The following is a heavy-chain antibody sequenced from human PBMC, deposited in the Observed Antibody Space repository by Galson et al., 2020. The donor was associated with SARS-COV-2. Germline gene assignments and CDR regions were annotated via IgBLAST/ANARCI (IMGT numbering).Heavy chain of an antibody. V-gene: IGHV5-51*01. D-gene: IGHD3-22*01. CDR3: AREGCYDSSGYYWHDAFDI. J-gene: IGHJ3*02. Sequence: HGESLKISCKGSGYSFTSYWIGWVRQMPGKGLEWMGIIYPGDSDTRYSPSFQGQVTISADKSISTAYLQWSSLKASDTAMYYCAREGCYDSSGYYWHDAFDIWGQGTMVTVSS. CDR1: GYSFTSYW. CDR2: IYPGDSDT.